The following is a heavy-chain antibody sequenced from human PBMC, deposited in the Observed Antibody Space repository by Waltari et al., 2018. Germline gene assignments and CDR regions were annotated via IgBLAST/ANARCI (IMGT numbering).Heavy chain of an antibody. CDR3: VRDSSGTY. Sequence: VQLVESGGGLVQPGGSLRLSCAASGFTFSSHWMYWARQTPGKGLVWVSGINSDGSSTSYADSVKGRVTISRDNAKNTLYLQMNSLRAEDTAVYYCVRDSSGTYWGQGTQVTVSS. D-gene: IGHD3-22*01. J-gene: IGHJ4*02. CDR1: GFTFSSHW. CDR2: INSDGSST. V-gene: IGHV3-74*01.